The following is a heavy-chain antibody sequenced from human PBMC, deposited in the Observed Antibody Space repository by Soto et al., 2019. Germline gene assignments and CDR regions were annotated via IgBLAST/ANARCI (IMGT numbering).Heavy chain of an antibody. Sequence: QVRLVQSGAEVKKPGSSVKISCKTSGGNFSRNGISWVRQAPGQGLEWMGGIIPIFGTTNYAHKFRGRVTVTADESTGTVYMVMNSLRSEDTAVYYCARASDSTWYNWFDPWGQGTLVTVSS. CDR2: IIPIFGTT. D-gene: IGHD6-13*01. V-gene: IGHV1-69*01. CDR3: ARASDSTWYNWFDP. CDR1: GGNFSRNG. J-gene: IGHJ5*02.